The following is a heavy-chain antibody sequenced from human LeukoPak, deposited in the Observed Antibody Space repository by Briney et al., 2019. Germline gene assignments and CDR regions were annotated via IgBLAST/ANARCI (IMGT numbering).Heavy chain of an antibody. Sequence: GGSLRLSCAASGFTFSSYSMNWVRQAPGKGLEWVSSISSSSSYIYYADSVKGRFTISRDNAKNSLYLQMNSLRAEDTAVYYCASTPYRSSTSCYPDLDYWGQGTLVTVSS. D-gene: IGHD2-2*01. J-gene: IGHJ4*02. V-gene: IGHV3-21*01. CDR2: ISSSSSYI. CDR1: GFTFSSYS. CDR3: ASTPYRSSTSCYPDLDY.